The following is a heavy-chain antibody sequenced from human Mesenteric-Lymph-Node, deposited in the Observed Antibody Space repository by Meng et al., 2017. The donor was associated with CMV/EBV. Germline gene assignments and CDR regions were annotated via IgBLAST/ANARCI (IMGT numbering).Heavy chain of an antibody. D-gene: IGHD1-26*01. V-gene: IGHV3-15*01. J-gene: IGHJ4*02. Sequence: GESLKISCAASGFTFGNAWMSWVRQAPGKGLEWVGRIKSKTDGGTTDYAAPVKGRFTISRDDSKNTLYLQMNSLKTEDTAVYYCTTQSEGGSPIRDTFDYWGQGTLVTVSS. CDR1: GFTFGNAW. CDR3: TTQSEGGSPIRDTFDY. CDR2: IKSKTDGGTT.